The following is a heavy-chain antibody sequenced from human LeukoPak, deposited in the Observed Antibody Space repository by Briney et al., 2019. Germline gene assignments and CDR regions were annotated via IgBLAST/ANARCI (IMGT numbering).Heavy chain of an antibody. CDR3: ARDLDGDYDYYYYGMDV. J-gene: IGHJ6*02. CDR2: IWYDGSNK. CDR1: GFTFSSYG. Sequence: PGRSLRLSCAASGFTFSSYGMHWVRQAPGKGLEWVAVIWYDGSNKYYADSVKGRFTISRDNSKNTLYLQMNSLRAEDTAVYYCARDLDGDYDYYYYGMDVWGQGTTVTVS. V-gene: IGHV3-33*01. D-gene: IGHD4-17*01.